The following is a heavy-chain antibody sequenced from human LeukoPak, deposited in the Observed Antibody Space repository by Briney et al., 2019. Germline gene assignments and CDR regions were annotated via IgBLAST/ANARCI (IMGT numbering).Heavy chain of an antibody. CDR2: IYISGST. CDR3: ARDSGADYGDYVGPLYYFDY. V-gene: IGHV4-61*02. Sequence: SETLSLTCTVSSGSITSDDYYWSWIRQPAGKGLEWIGRIYISGSTYYNPSLKSRVTISVDTSKNQFSLKLSSVTAADTAVYYCARDSGADYGDYVGPLYYFDYWGQGTLVTVSS. D-gene: IGHD4-17*01. J-gene: IGHJ4*02. CDR1: SGSITSDDYY.